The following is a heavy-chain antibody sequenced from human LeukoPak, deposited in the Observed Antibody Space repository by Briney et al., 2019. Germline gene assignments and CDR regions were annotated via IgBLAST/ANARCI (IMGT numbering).Heavy chain of an antibody. CDR2: IYYSGST. CDR1: GGSISSSSYY. D-gene: IGHD1-26*01. Sequence: PSETLSLTCTVSGGSISSSSYYWGWIRQPPGTGREWIGSIYYSGSTYYNPSLKSRVTISVDTSKNQFSLKLSSVTAADTAVYYCARHASGSYYDDYYYYMDVWGKGTTVTVSS. J-gene: IGHJ6*03. V-gene: IGHV4-39*01. CDR3: ARHASGSYYDDYYYYMDV.